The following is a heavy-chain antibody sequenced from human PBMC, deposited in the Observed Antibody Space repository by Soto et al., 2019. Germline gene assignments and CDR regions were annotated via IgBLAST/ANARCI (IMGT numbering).Heavy chain of an antibody. CDR1: GGSISSSSYY. Sequence: SETLSLTCTVSGGSISSSSYYWGWIRQPPGKGLEWIGSIYYSGSTYYNPSLKSRVTISVDTSKNQFSLKLSSVTAADTAVYYCASGGVVGAATATYYYYGMDVWGQGTTVTVSS. V-gene: IGHV4-39*01. CDR3: ASGGVVGAATATYYYYGMDV. D-gene: IGHD2-15*01. J-gene: IGHJ6*02. CDR2: IYYSGST.